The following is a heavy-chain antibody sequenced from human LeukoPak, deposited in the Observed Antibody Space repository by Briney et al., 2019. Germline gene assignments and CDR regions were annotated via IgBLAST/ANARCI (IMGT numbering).Heavy chain of an antibody. CDR1: GFTFSTFG. V-gene: IGHV3-30*02. J-gene: IGHJ4*02. D-gene: IGHD6-19*01. CDR2: IRYDGTID. Sequence: GGSLRLSCAASGFTFSTFGMHWVRQAPGKGLEWVAFIRYDGTIDHYADSVKGRFTISRDNSKNTLYLQMNSLRVEDTAVYHFVNRILVADKFDFWGQGTLVTVSS. CDR3: VNRILVADKFDF.